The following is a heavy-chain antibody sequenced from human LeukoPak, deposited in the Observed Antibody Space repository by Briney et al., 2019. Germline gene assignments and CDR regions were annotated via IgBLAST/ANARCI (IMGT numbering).Heavy chain of an antibody. V-gene: IGHV4-34*01. J-gene: IGHJ4*02. Sequence: SETQSHTCAVYGGSFSGYYWSWIRQPPGKGLEWIGEINHSGSTNYNPSLKSRVTISVDTSKNQFSLKLSSVTAADTAVYYCARGSIVVVPAAHYFDYWGQGTLVTVSS. CDR1: GGSFSGYY. CDR2: INHSGST. CDR3: ARGSIVVVPAAHYFDY. D-gene: IGHD2-2*01.